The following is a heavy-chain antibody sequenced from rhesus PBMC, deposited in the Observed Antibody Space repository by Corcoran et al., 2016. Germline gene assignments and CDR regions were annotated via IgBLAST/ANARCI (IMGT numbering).Heavy chain of an antibody. J-gene: IGHJ4*01. Sequence: EVQLVESGGGLVQPGGSLRLSCTGSGFTFSSYYMYWIRQAPGKGLQWVSAINTGGGSTWYPDSVKGRFTISKENAKNTLYLQMDSLRAEDTAVYYCARLTSGYYTLWGQGVLVTVSS. CDR3: ARLTSGYYTL. D-gene: IGHD3-28*01. V-gene: IGHV3-22*01. CDR2: INTGGGST. CDR1: GFTFSSYY.